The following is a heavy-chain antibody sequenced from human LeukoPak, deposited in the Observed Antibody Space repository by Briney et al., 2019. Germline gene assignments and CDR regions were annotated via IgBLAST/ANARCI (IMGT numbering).Heavy chain of an antibody. J-gene: IGHJ4*03. V-gene: IGHV3-23*01. CDR1: GFTFSTYA. Sequence: GGSLRLSCAASGFTFSTYAMSWVRQAPAKGLEWISFISGGTTCNTYYADSVKGRFTISRDNSKNTLYLQMNSLRAHDTATYYCAKILLSAKDFDYWGHRTLVTVSS. D-gene: IGHD3-9*01. CDR3: AKILLSAKDFDY. CDR2: ISGGTTCNT.